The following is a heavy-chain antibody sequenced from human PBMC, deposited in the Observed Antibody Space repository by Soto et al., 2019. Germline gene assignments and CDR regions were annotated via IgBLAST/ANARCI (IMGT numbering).Heavy chain of an antibody. J-gene: IGHJ4*02. D-gene: IGHD2-15*01. V-gene: IGHV3-74*01. CDR1: GFTFSSYW. Sequence: EVQLVESGGGLVQPGGSLRLSCTASGFTFSSYWMHWVRQAPGKGLVWVSRITSDGSSPVYADSVEGRFTLSRDNAKNTLYLQMNSLRVEDTAVYYCARPTSLGGNPFDYWGQGTLVTVSS. CDR3: ARPTSLGGNPFDY. CDR2: ITSDGSSP.